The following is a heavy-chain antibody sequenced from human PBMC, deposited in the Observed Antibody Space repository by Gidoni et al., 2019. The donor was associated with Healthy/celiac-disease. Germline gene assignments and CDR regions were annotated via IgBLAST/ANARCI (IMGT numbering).Heavy chain of an antibody. J-gene: IGHJ6*02. D-gene: IGHD1-26*01. CDR3: ARRKGWADYYYYGMDV. CDR1: GYSFTCYW. Sequence: EVQLVQSGAEVKKPGESLKISCTGSGYSFTCYWIGWVRQMPGKGLEWMGIIYPGDSVTRYSPSFQGQVTISADKSISTAYLQWSSLKASDTAMYYCARRKGWADYYYYGMDVWGQGTTVTVSS. V-gene: IGHV5-51*01. CDR2: IYPGDSVT.